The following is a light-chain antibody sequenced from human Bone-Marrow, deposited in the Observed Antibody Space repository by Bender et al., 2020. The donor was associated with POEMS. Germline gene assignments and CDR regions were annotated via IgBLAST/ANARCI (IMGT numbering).Light chain of an antibody. V-gene: IGLV2-23*02. CDR1: SSDIGGYNY. CDR3: CSYAGGPVV. Sequence: QSALTQPASVSGSLGQSITISCTGTSSDIGGYNYVSWYQQHPGKVPKLMIYEVSKRPSGVSNRFSGSKSGNTASLTISGVQAEDEADYYCCSYAGGPVVFGTGTRVTVL. J-gene: IGLJ1*01. CDR2: EVS.